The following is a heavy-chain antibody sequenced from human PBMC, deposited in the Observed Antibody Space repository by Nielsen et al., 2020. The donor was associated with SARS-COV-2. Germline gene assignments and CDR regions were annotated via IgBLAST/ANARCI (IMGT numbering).Heavy chain of an antibody. CDR1: GDSISNGGYS. D-gene: IGHD1/OR15-1a*01. CDR2: IHHTGST. Sequence: SETLSLTCAVSGDSISNGGYSWSWIRQPPGKGLEWIGYIHHTGSTFYNPSLKSRVTISVDRSKSQFSLRLTSVTAADTAVYFCATGNKIFDDAFDVWGQGALVTVSA. J-gene: IGHJ3*01. CDR3: ATGNKIFDDAFDV. V-gene: IGHV4-30-2*01.